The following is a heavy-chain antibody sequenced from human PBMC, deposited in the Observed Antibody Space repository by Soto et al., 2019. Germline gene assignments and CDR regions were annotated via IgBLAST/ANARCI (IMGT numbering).Heavy chain of an antibody. CDR3: ARHGKTMKKLIDY. D-gene: IGHD2-15*01. V-gene: IGHV5-51*01. CDR1: GYSFTNYW. J-gene: IGHJ4*02. Sequence: PGESLKISCKASGYSFTNYWIGWVRQMPGKGLELMGIIYPGDSDTRYSPSFQGQVTISADKSISTTYLQWSSLKASDTAMYYCARHGKTMKKLIDYWGQGTLVTVSP. CDR2: IYPGDSDT.